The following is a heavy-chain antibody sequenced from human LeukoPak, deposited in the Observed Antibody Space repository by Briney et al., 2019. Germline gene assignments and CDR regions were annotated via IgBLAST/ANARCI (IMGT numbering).Heavy chain of an antibody. J-gene: IGHJ3*02. V-gene: IGHV3-30-3*02. D-gene: IGHD3-22*01. CDR1: GFTFSSYA. Sequence: GGSLRLSCAASGFTFSSYAMHWVRQAPGKGLEWVAVISYDGSNKYYADSVKGRFTISRDNSKNTLYLQMNSLRAEDTAVYYCAKDHYYDSSGPVDAFDIWGQGTMVTVSS. CDR3: AKDHYYDSSGPVDAFDI. CDR2: ISYDGSNK.